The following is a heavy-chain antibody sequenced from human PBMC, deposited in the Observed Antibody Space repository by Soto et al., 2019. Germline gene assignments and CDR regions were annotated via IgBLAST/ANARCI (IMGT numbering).Heavy chain of an antibody. D-gene: IGHD3-3*01. CDR2: IHYSVST. Sequence: SETLSLTCTVSGGSVSSGSYYCSWILQPPGKGLEWIGYIHYSVSTNYNPSLKSRVTISVDTSKNQFSLKLSSVTAAGTAVYYCARAVFGVLKPHDGMEVWGQGTTVTLSS. CDR3: ARAVFGVLKPHDGMEV. CDR1: GGSVSSGSYY. V-gene: IGHV4-61*01. J-gene: IGHJ6*02.